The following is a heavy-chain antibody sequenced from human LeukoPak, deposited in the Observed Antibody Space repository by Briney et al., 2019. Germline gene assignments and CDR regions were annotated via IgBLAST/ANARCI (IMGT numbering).Heavy chain of an antibody. Sequence: SETLSLTCAVYGGSFSGYYWSWIRQPPGKGLEWIGEINHSGSTNYNPSLKSRVTISVDTSKNQFSLKLSSVTAADTAVYYCARAGLVIAFYYYYYGMDVWGQGTTVTGSS. CDR2: INHSGST. V-gene: IGHV4-34*01. CDR3: ARAGLVIAFYYYYYGMDV. CDR1: GGSFSGYY. D-gene: IGHD3/OR15-3a*01. J-gene: IGHJ6*02.